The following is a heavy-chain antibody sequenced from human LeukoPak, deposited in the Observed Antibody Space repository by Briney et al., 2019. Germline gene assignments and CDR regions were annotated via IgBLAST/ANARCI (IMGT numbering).Heavy chain of an antibody. D-gene: IGHD5-18*01. CDR2: IWYDGSNQ. CDR3: AKELDVDTPVVDY. CDR1: GFTFSNYG. Sequence: PGGSLRLSCTASGFTFSNYGMHWVRQAPNKGLEWVAIIWYDGSNQYYADSVKGRFTVSRDSSKNTMYLQMNSLRAEDTAVYYCAKELDVDTPVVDYWGQGTLVTVSS. V-gene: IGHV3-30*02. J-gene: IGHJ4*02.